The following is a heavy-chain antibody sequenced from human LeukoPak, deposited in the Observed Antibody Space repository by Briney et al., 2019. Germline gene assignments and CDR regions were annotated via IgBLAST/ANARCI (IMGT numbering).Heavy chain of an antibody. J-gene: IGHJ4*02. CDR2: IYYSGST. CDR3: AREGAYCGGDCYLNYFDY. CDR1: GGSISSGGYY. D-gene: IGHD2-21*02. V-gene: IGHV4-31*03. Sequence: PSETLSLTCTVSGGSISSGGYYWSWIRQHPGKGLEWIGYIYYSGSTYYNPSLKSRVTISVETSKNQFSLKLSSVTAADTAVYYCAREGAYCGGDCYLNYFDYWGQGTLVTVSS.